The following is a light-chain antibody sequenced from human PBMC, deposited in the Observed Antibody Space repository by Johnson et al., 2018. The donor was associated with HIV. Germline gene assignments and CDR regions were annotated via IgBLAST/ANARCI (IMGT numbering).Light chain of an antibody. CDR3: GTWDSSLRVLYV. CDR2: DNN. Sequence: QSVLKQPPSVSAAPGQKVTISCSGSSSNIGNNYVSWYQQFPGTAPKLLIYDNNKRPSGIPDRFSGSKSGTSATLGITGLQTGDEADYYCGTWDSSLRVLYVFGTGTKVTVL. J-gene: IGLJ1*01. V-gene: IGLV1-51*01. CDR1: SSNIGNNY.